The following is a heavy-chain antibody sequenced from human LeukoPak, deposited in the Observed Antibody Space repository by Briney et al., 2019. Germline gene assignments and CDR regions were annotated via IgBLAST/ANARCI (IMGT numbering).Heavy chain of an antibody. J-gene: IGHJ3*02. V-gene: IGHV3-49*03. CDR3: TRPPRAVGAPGAFDI. Sequence: PGGCLRLSCTASGFTFGDYAMSWFRQAPGKGLEWVGFIRSKAYGGTTEYAASVKGRFTISRDDSKSIAYLQMNSLKTEDTAVYYCTRPPRAVGAPGAFDIWGQGTMVTVSS. CDR1: GFTFGDYA. D-gene: IGHD1-26*01. CDR2: IRSKAYGGTT.